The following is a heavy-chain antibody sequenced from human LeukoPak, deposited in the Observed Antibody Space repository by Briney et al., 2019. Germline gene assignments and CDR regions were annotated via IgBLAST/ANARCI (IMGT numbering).Heavy chain of an antibody. D-gene: IGHD4-23*01. V-gene: IGHV4-59*01. J-gene: IGHJ4*02. CDR2: IYFSGST. CDR3: ARGGNSGPSFDY. Sequence: SETLSLTCTVSGVSISGDYWSWIRQPPGKGLEWIGFIYFSGSTNYNPSLKSRVTISVDTSKNQFSLKLSSVTAADTAVYYCARGGNSGPSFDYWGQGTLVTVSS. CDR1: GVSISGDY.